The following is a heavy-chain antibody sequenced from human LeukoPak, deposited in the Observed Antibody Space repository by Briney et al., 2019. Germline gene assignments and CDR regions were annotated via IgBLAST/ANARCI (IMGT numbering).Heavy chain of an antibody. D-gene: IGHD2/OR15-2a*01. CDR2: IIPIFGTA. J-gene: IGHJ5*02. Sequence: ASVKVSCKASGSTFSRFAMSWVRRAPRQGLEWMGGIIPIFGTANYAQKLQGRVTMTTDTSTSTAYMELRSLRSDDTAVYYCARDSMTSLAFDPWGQGTLVTVSS. V-gene: IGHV1-69*05. CDR3: ARDSMTSLAFDP. CDR1: GSTFSRFA.